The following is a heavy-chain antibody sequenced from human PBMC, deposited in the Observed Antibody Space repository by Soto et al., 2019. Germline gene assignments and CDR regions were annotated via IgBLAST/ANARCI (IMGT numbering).Heavy chain of an antibody. V-gene: IGHV5-51*01. CDR3: ARHRRAATYYYDSSGYYYSDGMDV. D-gene: IGHD3-22*01. J-gene: IGHJ6*02. CDR2: IYAGDSDT. CDR1: GNRFTSYL. Sequence: XDWLKVSWKCSGNRFTSYLIGLVLQMPGKGLEWMGIIYAGDSDTRYSPSFQGQVTISADKSISTAYLQWSSLKASDTAMYYCARHRRAATYYYDSSGYYYSDGMDVWAQGTTVTVSS.